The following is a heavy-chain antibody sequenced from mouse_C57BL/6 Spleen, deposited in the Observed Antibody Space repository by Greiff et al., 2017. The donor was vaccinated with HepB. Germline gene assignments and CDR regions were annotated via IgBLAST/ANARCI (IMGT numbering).Heavy chain of an antibody. CDR3: TTGTTVVATRAMDY. CDR2: IDPENGDT. D-gene: IGHD1-1*01. J-gene: IGHJ4*01. Sequence: EVQLQQSGAELVRPGASVKLSCTASGFNIKDDYMHWVKQRPEQGLEWIGWIDPENGDTEYASKFQGNATITADTSSNTAYLQLSSLTSEDTAVYYCTTGTTVVATRAMDYWGQGTSVTVSS. V-gene: IGHV14-4*01. CDR1: GFNIKDDY.